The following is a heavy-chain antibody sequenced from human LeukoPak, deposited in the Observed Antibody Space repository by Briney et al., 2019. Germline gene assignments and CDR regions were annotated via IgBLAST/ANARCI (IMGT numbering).Heavy chain of an antibody. CDR2: IYYSGST. D-gene: IGHD4-11*01. J-gene: IGHJ4*02. CDR1: GGSISSGDYY. CDR3: ARHATTLYYFDY. V-gene: IGHV4-30-4*01. Sequence: SETLSLTCTVSGGSISSGDYYWSWIRQPPGKGLEWIGYIYYSGSTNYNPSLKSRVTISVDTSKNQFSLKLSSVTAADTAVYYCARHATTLYYFDYWGQGALVTVSS.